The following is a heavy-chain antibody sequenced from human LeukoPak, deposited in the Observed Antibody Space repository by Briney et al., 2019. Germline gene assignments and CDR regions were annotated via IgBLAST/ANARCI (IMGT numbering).Heavy chain of an antibody. D-gene: IGHD3/OR15-3a*01. CDR2: VYYTGRT. V-gene: IGHV4-39*01. J-gene: IGHJ5*02. Sequence: SETLSLTRTVSGGPKCSVLYHWGWTRQPPGKNLEWLGSVYYTGRTHNNPSLKSRVTISVDTSKNQFSLNLSSVTAADTAVYYCARQEIGLRSFDPWGQGTLVTVSS. CDR1: GGPKCSVLYH. CDR3: ARQEIGLRSFDP.